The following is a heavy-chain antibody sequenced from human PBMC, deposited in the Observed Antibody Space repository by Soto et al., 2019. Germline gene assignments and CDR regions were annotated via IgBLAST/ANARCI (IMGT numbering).Heavy chain of an antibody. CDR1: GFTFSSYA. D-gene: IGHD6-13*01. CDR2: ISGSGGST. V-gene: IGHV3-23*01. CDR3: AKVEPWYSSSWYPGPYYYYGMDV. J-gene: IGHJ6*02. Sequence: EVQLLESGGGLVQPGGSLRLSCAASGFTFSSYAMSWVRQAPGKGLEWVSAISGSGGSTYYADSVKGRFTISRDNSKNTLYLQMNSLRAEDTAVYYCAKVEPWYSSSWYPGPYYYYGMDVWGQGTTVTVSS.